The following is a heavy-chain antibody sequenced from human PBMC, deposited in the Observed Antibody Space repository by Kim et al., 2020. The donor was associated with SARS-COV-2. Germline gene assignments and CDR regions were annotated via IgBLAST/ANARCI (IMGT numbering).Heavy chain of an antibody. Sequence: ASVKVSCKASGYTFTDHYIHWVRQAPGQGLEWMGWIYPNSGGTNYAQKFQGRVTVTRDTATSTAYMELSRLRSDDTAVYNCTREDYWGQGSLVTVSS. CDR1: GYTFTDHY. CDR3: TREDY. V-gene: IGHV1-2*02. CDR2: IYPNSGGT. J-gene: IGHJ4*02.